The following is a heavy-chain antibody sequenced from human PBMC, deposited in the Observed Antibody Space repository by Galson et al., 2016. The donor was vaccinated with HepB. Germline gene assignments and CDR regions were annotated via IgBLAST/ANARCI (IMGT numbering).Heavy chain of an antibody. CDR2: IKSKADGETT. V-gene: IGHV3-15*01. J-gene: IGHJ6*02. D-gene: IGHD3-22*01. CDR3: TTTYYYDSTGHYNYYGMDV. Sequence: SLRLSCAASGFIFSNAWVSWVRQAPGKGLEWVGRIKSKADGETTDYAAPVKGKFTISRDDPKNTVYLQMNSLRTEDTAVYYCTTTYYYDSTGHYNYYGMDVWGQGTTVTVSS. CDR1: GFIFSNAW.